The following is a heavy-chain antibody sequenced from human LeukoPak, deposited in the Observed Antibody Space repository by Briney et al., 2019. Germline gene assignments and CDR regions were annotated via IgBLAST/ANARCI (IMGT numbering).Heavy chain of an antibody. CDR3: AKNRGGSYYSGSDY. CDR1: GFTFSSYA. J-gene: IGHJ4*02. Sequence: GGSLRLSCAASGFTFSSYAMNWVRQAPGKGLGWVSAVRGSDAGTSYADSVKGRFTISRDNSKNTLYLQMNSLRAEDTAVYYCAKNRGGSYYSGSDYWGQGTLVTVSS. V-gene: IGHV3-23*01. CDR2: VRGSDAGT. D-gene: IGHD1-26*01.